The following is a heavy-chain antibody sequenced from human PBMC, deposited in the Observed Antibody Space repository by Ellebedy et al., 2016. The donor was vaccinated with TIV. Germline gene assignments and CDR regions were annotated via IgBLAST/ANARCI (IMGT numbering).Heavy chain of an antibody. CDR2: IFGSGRQR. V-gene: IGHV3-23*01. Sequence: GESLKISCAASGFTFSPYAMAWVRQAPGKGLEWVSGIFGSGRQRYAASVKGRFTIYSNKSKSTVDLPMNSLRAEDTAVYFCAKDRTPGDGYWVFDNWGQGTLDSVSS. CDR3: AKDRTPGDGYWVFDN. CDR1: GFTFSPYA. D-gene: IGHD5-18*01. J-gene: IGHJ4*02.